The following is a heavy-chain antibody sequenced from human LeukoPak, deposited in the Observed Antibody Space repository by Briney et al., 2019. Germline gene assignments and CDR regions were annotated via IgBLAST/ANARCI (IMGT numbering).Heavy chain of an antibody. D-gene: IGHD6-13*01. V-gene: IGHV3-21*01. CDR1: GFTFSGYS. CDR2: ISTGSNYI. J-gene: IGHJ4*02. CDR3: ARGSSSLDY. Sequence: GGSLRLSCAASGFTFSGYSMNWVGQAPGKGLEWVSSISTGSNYIYYADSVKGRFTISRDNAKNSLYLQMNSLRAEDTAAYYCARGSSSLDYWGQGTLVTVSS.